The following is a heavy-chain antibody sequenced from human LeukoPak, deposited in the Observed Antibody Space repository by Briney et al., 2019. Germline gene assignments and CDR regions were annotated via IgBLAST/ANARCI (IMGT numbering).Heavy chain of an antibody. D-gene: IGHD5-12*01. J-gene: IGHJ4*02. CDR3: ARDSTSGYDY. V-gene: IGHV4-4*07. CDR2: IYTSGST. Sequence: PSETLSLTCTVSGGSISTYYWSWNRQPAGKGLEWIGRIYTSGSTNYNPSLKSRVTMSLDPSKNQFSLKLSSVTAADTAVYYCARDSTSGYDYWGQGTLVTVSS. CDR1: GGSISTYY.